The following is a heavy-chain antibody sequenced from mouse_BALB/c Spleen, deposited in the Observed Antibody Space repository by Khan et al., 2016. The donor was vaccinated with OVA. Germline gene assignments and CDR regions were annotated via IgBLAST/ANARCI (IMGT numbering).Heavy chain of an antibody. V-gene: IGHV3-2*02. Sequence: VQLQQSGPGLVKPSQSLSLTCTVTGYSITSGYAWNWIRQFPGNKLEWMGYISYSGVTSYTPSLKSRIPITRDTSKNQFFLQLNSVTTEDTATYYCARGNYCGYYFDYWGQGTTLTVSS. CDR1: GYSITSGYA. CDR3: ARGNYCGYYFDY. D-gene: IGHD1-1*01. CDR2: ISYSGVT. J-gene: IGHJ2*01.